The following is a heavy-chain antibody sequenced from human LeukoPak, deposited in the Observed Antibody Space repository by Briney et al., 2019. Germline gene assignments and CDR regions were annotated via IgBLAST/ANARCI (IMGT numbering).Heavy chain of an antibody. CDR1: GGSLSAYY. CDR3: ARGPAVGATVY. D-gene: IGHD1-26*01. CDR2: NNNSGRS. J-gene: IGHJ4*02. V-gene: IGHV4-34*01. Sequence: SETLSLTCAVYGGSLSAYYWSWIRQSPGKWLEWIGENNNSGRSKYNPSLKSRVTISLDTSKNQFSLTLRSVTAADTALYYCARGPAVGATVYWGQGTLVTVSS.